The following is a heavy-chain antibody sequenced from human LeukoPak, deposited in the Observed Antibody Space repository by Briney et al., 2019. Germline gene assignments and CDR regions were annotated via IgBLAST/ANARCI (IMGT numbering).Heavy chain of an antibody. D-gene: IGHD3-10*01. CDR1: GFTFSSYA. Sequence: QPGGSLRLSCAASGFTFSSYAMSWVRQAPGKGLEWVSAISGSGGSTYYADSVKGRFTISRDNSKNTLYLQMNSLRAEDTAVYYCARASMVRGVIKFLYFDYWGQGTLVTVSS. V-gene: IGHV3-23*01. CDR2: ISGSGGST. J-gene: IGHJ4*02. CDR3: ARASMVRGVIKFLYFDY.